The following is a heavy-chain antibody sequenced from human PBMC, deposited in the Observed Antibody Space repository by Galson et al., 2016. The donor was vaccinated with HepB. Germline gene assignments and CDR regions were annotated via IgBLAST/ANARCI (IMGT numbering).Heavy chain of an antibody. CDR3: ARDDSGGWYGFHYGMDV. D-gene: IGHD6-19*01. CDR2: IYYSGRT. V-gene: IGHV4-59*01. J-gene: IGHJ6*02. Sequence: LSLTCTVSGASISGYYLTWIRQPPGKGLEWIGYIYYSGRTTYNPSLKSRVTISVDTSKNQFSLKLSSVTAADAAVYYCARDDSGGWYGFHYGMDVWGQGTTVTVSS. CDR1: GASISGYY.